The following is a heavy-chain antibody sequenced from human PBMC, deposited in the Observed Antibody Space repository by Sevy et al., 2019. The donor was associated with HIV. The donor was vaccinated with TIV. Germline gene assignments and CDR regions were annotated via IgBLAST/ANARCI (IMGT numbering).Heavy chain of an antibody. Sequence: GGSLRLSCAASGVTFNNYAMSWVRQAPGKGLEWVAVISGSGGSTNYADAAKGRFTISRDNSKNTLYLQMNSLRAKDTAVYYCAKRLGATGGVFDYWGQGTLVTVSS. CDR2: ISGSGGST. CDR3: AKRLGATGGVFDY. J-gene: IGHJ4*02. CDR1: GVTFNNYA. D-gene: IGHD1-26*01. V-gene: IGHV3-23*01.